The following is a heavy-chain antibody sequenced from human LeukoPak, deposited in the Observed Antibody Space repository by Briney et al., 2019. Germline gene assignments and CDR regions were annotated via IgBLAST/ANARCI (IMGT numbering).Heavy chain of an antibody. D-gene: IGHD3-22*01. V-gene: IGHV1-69*13. J-gene: IGHJ4*02. CDR1: GGTFSSYA. Sequence: SVKVSCKASGGTFSSYAISWVRQAPGQGLEWMGGIIPIFGTANYAQKFQGRVTITADESTSTAYMELSSLRSEDTAVYYCASPTYYDSSGYYHFDYWGRGTLVTVSS. CDR3: ASPTYYDSSGYYHFDY. CDR2: IIPIFGTA.